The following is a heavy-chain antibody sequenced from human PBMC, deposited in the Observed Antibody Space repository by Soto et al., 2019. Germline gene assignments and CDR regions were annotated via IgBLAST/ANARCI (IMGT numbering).Heavy chain of an antibody. J-gene: IGHJ4*02. Sequence: SETLSLTCTVSGGSISSYYWIWIRQPPGKGLDWIGYIYYSGSTNYNPSLKSRVTISVDTSKNQFSLKLSSVTAADTAVYYCARAWGGNVFDYWGQGTLVTVSS. CDR2: IYYSGST. D-gene: IGHD3-16*01. CDR3: ARAWGGNVFDY. CDR1: GGSISSYY. V-gene: IGHV4-59*08.